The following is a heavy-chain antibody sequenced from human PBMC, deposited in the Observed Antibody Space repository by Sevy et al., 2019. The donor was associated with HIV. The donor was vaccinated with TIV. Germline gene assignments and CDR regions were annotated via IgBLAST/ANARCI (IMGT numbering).Heavy chain of an antibody. V-gene: IGHV3-23*01. CDR3: AKDQGWYSSGWYLGY. J-gene: IGHJ4*02. CDR2: MSGSGGST. CDR1: GFTFSSYA. D-gene: IGHD6-19*01. Sequence: GGSLRLSCAASGFTFSSYAMSWVRQAPGKGLEWVSAMSGSGGSTYYADSVKGRFTISRDNTKNTLYLQMNSLRAEDTAVYYGAKDQGWYSSGWYLGYWGQGTLVTVSS.